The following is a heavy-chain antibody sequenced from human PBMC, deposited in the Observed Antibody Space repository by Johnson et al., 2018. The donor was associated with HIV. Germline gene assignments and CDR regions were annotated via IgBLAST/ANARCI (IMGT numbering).Heavy chain of an antibody. Sequence: VLLLESGGGLVQPGGSLRLSCAASGFTFRDFAMSWVRQAPGKGLEWVSVISGRGGSTFYADSVRGRFTISRDTSKNTMYLQINSLRAEDTAVYYCAKEVGWLGDAFDIWGQGTMVTVSS. CDR1: GFTFRDFA. V-gene: IGHV3-23*01. D-gene: IGHD6-19*01. CDR3: AKEVGWLGDAFDI. J-gene: IGHJ3*02. CDR2: ISGRGGST.